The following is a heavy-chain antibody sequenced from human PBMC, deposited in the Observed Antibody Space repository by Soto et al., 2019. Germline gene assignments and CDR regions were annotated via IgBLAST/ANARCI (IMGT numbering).Heavy chain of an antibody. J-gene: IGHJ6*02. CDR1: GFTFSSYW. Sequence: GGSLRLSCAASGFTFSSYWMHWVRQAPGKGLVWVSRINSDGSSATYVDSVKGRFTVSRDNAKNTLYLQMNSLRAEDTAVYYCARDLPTNGDGMDVWGQGTTVTVSS. CDR3: ARDLPTNGDGMDV. CDR2: INSDGSSA. V-gene: IGHV3-74*01. D-gene: IGHD2-8*01.